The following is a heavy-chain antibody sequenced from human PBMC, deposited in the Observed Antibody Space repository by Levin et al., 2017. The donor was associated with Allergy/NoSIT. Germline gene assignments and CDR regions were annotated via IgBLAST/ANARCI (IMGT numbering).Heavy chain of an antibody. CDR2: ISGSGGTT. CDR1: GFTFSSDV. V-gene: IGHV3-23*01. Sequence: PGGSLRHSCAGSGFTFSSDVMSWVRQAPGKGLEWVSGISGSGGTTYYADSVKGRFTISRDNSKNTLYLQMNSLRAEDTAVYYCAKGSYCSAGTCYSRLGYWGQGTLVTVSS. CDR3: AKGSYCSAGTCYSRLGY. J-gene: IGHJ4*02. D-gene: IGHD2-15*01.